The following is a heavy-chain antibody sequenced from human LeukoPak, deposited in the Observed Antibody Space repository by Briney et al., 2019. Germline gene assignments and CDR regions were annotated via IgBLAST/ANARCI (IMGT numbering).Heavy chain of an antibody. J-gene: IGHJ4*02. CDR2: ISGSGGST. D-gene: IGHD4-17*01. CDR1: GFTFSSYA. CDR3: AKGGDDYGDLYYYFDY. V-gene: IGHV3-23*01. Sequence: PGGSLRLSCAASGFTFSSYAMSWVRQAPGKGLEWVSAISGSGGSTYYADSVKGRFTISRDNSKNTLYLQMNRLRAEDTAVYYCAKGGDDYGDLYYYFDYWGQGTLVTVSS.